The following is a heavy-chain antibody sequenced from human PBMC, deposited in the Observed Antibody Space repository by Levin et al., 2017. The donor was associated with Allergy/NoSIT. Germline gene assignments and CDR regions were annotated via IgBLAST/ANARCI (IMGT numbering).Heavy chain of an antibody. D-gene: IGHD1-7*01. CDR3: AKGAGNYLRKDDAFDI. J-gene: IGHJ3*02. Sequence: LSLTCAASGFTFSSYGMHWVRQAPGKGLEWVAVISYDGSNKYYADSVKGRFTISRDNSKNTLYLQMNSLRAEDTAVYYCAKGAGNYLRKDDAFDIWGQGTMVTVSS. CDR2: ISYDGSNK. CDR1: GFTFSSYG. V-gene: IGHV3-30*18.